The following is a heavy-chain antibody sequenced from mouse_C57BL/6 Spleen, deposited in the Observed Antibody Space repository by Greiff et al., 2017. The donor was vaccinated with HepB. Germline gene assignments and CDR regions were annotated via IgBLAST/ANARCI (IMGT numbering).Heavy chain of an antibody. Sequence: VQLQQSGAELVRPGASVTLSCKASGYTFTDYEMHWVKQTPVHGLEWIGAIDPETGGTAYNQKFKGKAILTADKSSSTAYMELRSLTSEDSAVYYCTRELPYYYAMDYWGQGTSVTVSS. J-gene: IGHJ4*01. V-gene: IGHV1-15*01. CDR1: GYTFTDYE. CDR2: IDPETGGT. CDR3: TRELPYYYAMDY.